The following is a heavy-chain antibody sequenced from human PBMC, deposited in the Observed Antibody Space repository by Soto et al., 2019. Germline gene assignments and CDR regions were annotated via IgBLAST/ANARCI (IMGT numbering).Heavy chain of an antibody. CDR1: GFTFSSYG. Sequence: GGSLRLSCAASGFTFSSYGMHWVRQAPGKGLEWVAVISYDGSNKYYADSVKGRFTISRDNSKNTLYLQMNSLRAEDTAVYYCAKDRPIGGSMITFGGGVDYWGQGTLVTVSS. CDR3: AKDRPIGGSMITFGGGVDY. CDR2: ISYDGSNK. D-gene: IGHD3-16*01. V-gene: IGHV3-30*18. J-gene: IGHJ4*02.